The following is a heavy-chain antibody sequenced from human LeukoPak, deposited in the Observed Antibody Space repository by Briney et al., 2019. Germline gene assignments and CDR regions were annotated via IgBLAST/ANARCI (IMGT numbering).Heavy chain of an antibody. CDR2: IKQDGSEK. D-gene: IGHD6-6*01. J-gene: IGHJ4*02. CDR1: GFTFSSYW. V-gene: IGHV3-7*01. Sequence: GGSLRLSCAASGFTFSSYWMSWVRQAPGKGLEWVANIKQDGSEKYYVDSVKGRFTISRDNAKNSLYLQMNSLRAEDTAVYYCARDRIAVRRTGESDYWGQGTLVTVSS. CDR3: ARDRIAVRRTGESDY.